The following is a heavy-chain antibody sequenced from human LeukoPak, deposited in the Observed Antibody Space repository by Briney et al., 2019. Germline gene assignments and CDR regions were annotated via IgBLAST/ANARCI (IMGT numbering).Heavy chain of an antibody. D-gene: IGHD3-3*01. CDR3: TTVDDFWSGYYDY. Sequence: GGALRLSCAASGFTFSNAWMSWSRQAPGKGLKWVGRIKSKTDGGTTDYAAPVKGGFTISRDDSKNTLYLQMNSLKTEDTAVYYCTTVDDFWSGYYDYWGQGTLVTVSS. V-gene: IGHV3-15*01. CDR2: IKSKTDGGTT. CDR1: GFTFSNAW. J-gene: IGHJ4*02.